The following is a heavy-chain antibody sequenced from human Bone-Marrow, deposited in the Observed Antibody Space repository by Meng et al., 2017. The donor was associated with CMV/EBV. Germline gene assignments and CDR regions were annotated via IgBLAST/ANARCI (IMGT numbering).Heavy chain of an antibody. CDR2: ISVTSLVK. CDR3: VRDQVQVEANSREPFDL. Sequence: GESLKISCEGSGFTFINYEMNWFRQAPGKGLEWLSFISVTSLVKNYAESVEGRFTISRDNAGNSLFLQMNGLRDDDTGVYYCVRDQVQVEANSREPFDLWGHGTLVTVSS. CDR1: GFTFINYE. D-gene: IGHD4/OR15-4a*01. V-gene: IGHV3-48*03. J-gene: IGHJ4*01.